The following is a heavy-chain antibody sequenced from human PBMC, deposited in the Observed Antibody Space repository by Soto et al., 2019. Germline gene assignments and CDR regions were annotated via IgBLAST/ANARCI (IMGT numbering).Heavy chain of an antibody. CDR2: INHSGST. Sequence: PSETLSLTCTVSGGSISSYYWSWIRQPPGKGLEWIGEINHSGSTNYNPSLKSRVTISVDTSKNQFSLKLSSVTAADTAVYYCARGRGSSSGWGQGTLVTVSS. CDR1: GGSISSYY. J-gene: IGHJ4*02. V-gene: IGHV4-34*01. D-gene: IGHD6-13*01. CDR3: ARGRGSSSG.